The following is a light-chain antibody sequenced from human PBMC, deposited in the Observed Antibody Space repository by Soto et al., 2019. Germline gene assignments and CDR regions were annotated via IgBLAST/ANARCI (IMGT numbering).Light chain of an antibody. CDR1: QSISNW. CDR2: HAS. J-gene: IGKJ1*01. Sequence: DIQPTQSPSTLVSSGGDRVTLTSRASQSISNWLAWYQQIPGTAPKRLIYHASNLESGVPARLSGSGSGTDFTLSISRLQPDDFYTYYGQHCDSYSCTFGPGTKVDIK. CDR3: QHCDSYSCT. V-gene: IGKV1-5*01.